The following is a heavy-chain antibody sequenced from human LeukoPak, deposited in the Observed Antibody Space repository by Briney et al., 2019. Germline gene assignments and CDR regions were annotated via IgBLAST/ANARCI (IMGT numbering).Heavy chain of an antibody. CDR3: ARSRGLFFDY. D-gene: IGHD3-22*01. V-gene: IGHV4-31*03. CDR2: IYDAGST. CDR1: GGSISSGGYD. Sequence: SETLSLTCTVSGGSISSGGYDWSWIRQRPGKSLEWIGYIYDAGSTYYNPSLQSRVTISVDTSKKQFSLKLSSVTAADTAVYFCARSRGLFFDYWGQGTLVTVSS. J-gene: IGHJ4*02.